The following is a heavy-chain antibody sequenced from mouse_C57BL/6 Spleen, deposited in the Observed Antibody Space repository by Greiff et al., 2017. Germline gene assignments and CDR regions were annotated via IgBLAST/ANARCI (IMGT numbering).Heavy chain of an antibody. CDR1: GYTFTSYW. CDR2: IHPNSGST. Sequence: QVQLQQPGAELVKPGASVKLSCKASGYTFTSYWMHWVKQRPGQRLEWIGLIHPNSGSTNYNEKFKSKATLPVDKSSSTAYMQLSSLTSEDSAVYYCARDTTVVATNYWGQGTTLTVSS. V-gene: IGHV1-64*01. D-gene: IGHD1-1*01. J-gene: IGHJ2*01. CDR3: ARDTTVVATNY.